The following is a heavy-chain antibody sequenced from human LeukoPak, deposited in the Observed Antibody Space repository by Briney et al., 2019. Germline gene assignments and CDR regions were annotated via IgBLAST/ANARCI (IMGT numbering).Heavy chain of an antibody. CDR1: GYTFTGYL. D-gene: IGHD5-24*01. V-gene: IGHV1-2*06. Sequence: ASVKVSCKASGYTFTGYLMHWVRQAPGQGLEWMGRINPNSGDTNYAQKFQGRVTITRDTSASTAYMELSSLRSEDTAVYYCAREKRNWFDPWGQGTLVTVSS. J-gene: IGHJ5*02. CDR3: AREKRNWFDP. CDR2: INPNSGDT.